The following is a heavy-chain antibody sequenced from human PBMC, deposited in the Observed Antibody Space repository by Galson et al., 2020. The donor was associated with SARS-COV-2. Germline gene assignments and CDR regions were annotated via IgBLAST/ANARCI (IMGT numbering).Heavy chain of an antibody. CDR1: GGSISDSSYY. J-gene: IGHJ1*01. Sequence: SETLSLTCTVSGGSISDSSYYWDRIRQSPGKGLEWIGSIYYSGSTNYNPSLEGRVTISIFTSKNQFSLKVNSLTAADTAVYYCARGSGSYYYFHHWGQGTLVTVSS. V-gene: IGHV4-39*02. CDR3: ARGSGSYYYFHH. D-gene: IGHD3-10*01. CDR2: IYYSGST.